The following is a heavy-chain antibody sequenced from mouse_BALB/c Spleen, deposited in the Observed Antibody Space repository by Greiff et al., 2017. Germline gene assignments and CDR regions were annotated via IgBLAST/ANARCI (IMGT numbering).Heavy chain of an antibody. CDR3: ERSGGRDMDD. V-gene: IGHV1-14*01. D-gene: IGHD3-1*01. J-gene: IGHJ4*01. Sequence: EVKLMESGPELVKPGASVKMSCKASGYTFTSYVMHWVKQKPGQGLEWIGYINPYNDGTKYNEKFKGKATLTSDKSSSTAYMELSSLTSEDSAVYYCERSGGRDMDDGGQGTSVTVAA. CDR2: INPYNDGT. CDR1: GYTFTSYV.